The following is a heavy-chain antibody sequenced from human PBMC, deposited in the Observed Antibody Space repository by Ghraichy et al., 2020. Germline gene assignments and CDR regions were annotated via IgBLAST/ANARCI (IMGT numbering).Heavy chain of an antibody. D-gene: IGHD2-21*02. J-gene: IGHJ5*02. V-gene: IGHV3-53*01. CDR2: IYSGGST. CDR3: VRDPCGGDGYSGRWFDP. Sequence: LSLTCAASGFTVSSNYMSWVRQAPGKGLEWVSVIYSGGSTYYADSVKGRFTISRDNSKNTLYLQMNRLRAEDTAVYYCVRDPCGGDGYSGRWFDPWGQGTLVTVSS. CDR1: GFTVSSNY.